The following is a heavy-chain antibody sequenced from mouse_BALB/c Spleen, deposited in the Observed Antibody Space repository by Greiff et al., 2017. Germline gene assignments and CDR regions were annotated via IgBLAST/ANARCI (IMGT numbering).Heavy chain of an antibody. J-gene: IGHJ4*01. V-gene: IGHV5-17*02. CDR3: ARPAYGNYDAMDY. CDR2: ISSGSSTI. Sequence: EVQVVESGGGLVQPGGSRKLSCAASGFTFSSFGMHWVRQAPEKGLEWVAYISSGSSTIYYADTVKGRFTISRDNPKNTLFLQMTSLRSEDTAMYYCARPAYGNYDAMDYWGQGTSVTVSS. CDR1: GFTFSSFG. D-gene: IGHD2-1*01.